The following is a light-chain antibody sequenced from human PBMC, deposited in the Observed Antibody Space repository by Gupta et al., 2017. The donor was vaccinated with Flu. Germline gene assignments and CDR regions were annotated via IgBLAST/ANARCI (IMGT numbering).Light chain of an antibody. V-gene: IGLV1-40*01. CDR1: SSNVGATYG. J-gene: IGLJ3*02. Sequence: QSVLTQPPSVSGAPGQRVTISCTGSSSNVGATYGVHWYQQLPGTAPKLLIYDDNNRPSGVPDRFSGSKSGTSASLAITGLQAEDEADYDCQSYDNTLSGWMFGGGTKLTVL. CDR2: DDN. CDR3: QSYDNTLSGWM.